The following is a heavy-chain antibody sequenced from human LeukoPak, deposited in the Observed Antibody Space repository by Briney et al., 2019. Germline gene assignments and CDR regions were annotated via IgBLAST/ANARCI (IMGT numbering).Heavy chain of an antibody. D-gene: IGHD3-10*01. J-gene: IGHJ4*02. CDR1: GYSISSGYY. CDR2: IYHSGST. CDR3: ARGRRMVRGVFDY. V-gene: IGHV4-38-2*02. Sequence: SETLSLTCTVSGYSISSGYYWGWIRQPPGKGLEWIGSIYHSGSTYYNPSLKSRVTISVDTSKNQFSLKLSSVTAADTAVYYCARGRRMVRGVFDYWGQGTLVTVSS.